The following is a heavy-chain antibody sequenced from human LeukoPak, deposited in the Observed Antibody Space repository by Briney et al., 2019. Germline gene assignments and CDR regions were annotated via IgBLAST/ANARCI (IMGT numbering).Heavy chain of an antibody. J-gene: IGHJ3*02. CDR3: ARPFYDILTGYQYDAFDI. CDR2: IYYNGSA. Sequence: SETLSLTCAVYGGSFSGYYWSWIRQPPGKGLEWIGYIYYNGSALYNPSLKSRVTMSVDTSKKQSSLKLSSVTAADTAVYYCARPFYDILTGYQYDAFDIWGQGTMVTVSS. CDR1: GGSFSGYY. V-gene: IGHV4-59*08. D-gene: IGHD3-9*01.